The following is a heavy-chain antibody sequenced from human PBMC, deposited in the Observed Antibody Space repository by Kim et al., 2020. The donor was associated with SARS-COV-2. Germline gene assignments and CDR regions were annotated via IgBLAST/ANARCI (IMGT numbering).Heavy chain of an antibody. D-gene: IGHD3-22*01. CDR1: GYIFTSYH. Sequence: ASVKVSCKASGYIFTSYHMHWVRQAPGQGLECLGIINPSGGATNYAQKFQGRVTMTRDTSTSTVYMELSSLRSEDTAVYYCARAFDRSGYAIGDYWGQGTQVTVSS. CDR2: INPSGGAT. J-gene: IGHJ4*02. V-gene: IGHV1-46*01. CDR3: ARAFDRSGYAIGDY.